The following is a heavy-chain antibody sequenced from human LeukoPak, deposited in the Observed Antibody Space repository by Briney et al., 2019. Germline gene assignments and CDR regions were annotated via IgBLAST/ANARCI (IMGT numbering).Heavy chain of an antibody. CDR3: AKHLRCSGDSCYRPSYYYYGMDV. D-gene: IGHD2-15*01. V-gene: IGHV3-23*01. CDR2: IGGGGGDR. CDR1: GFTFSNHA. J-gene: IGHJ6*02. Sequence: PGRSLRLSCAVSGFTFSNHAMSWVRQAPGKGLEWVSNIGGGGGDRYYADSVKGRFTISRDNSKNTLYLQMNSLRAEDTAVYYCAKHLRCSGDSCYRPSYYYYGMDVWGQGTTVTVSS.